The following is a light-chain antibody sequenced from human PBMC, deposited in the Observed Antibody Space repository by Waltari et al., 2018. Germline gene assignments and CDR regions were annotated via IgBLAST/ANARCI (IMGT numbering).Light chain of an antibody. CDR1: IYNLGNQY. V-gene: IGLV1-51*01. Sequence: SVLTQPPSLSAAPGQKITISCSRGIYNLGNQYVSWYPKFPGRAPRLIIFDDNQRPSGIPDRFSGSKSGTSATLAITGLQSGDEADYYCASWDSSLSAAGVFGGGTRLTVL. J-gene: IGLJ3*02. CDR3: ASWDSSLSAAGV. CDR2: DDN.